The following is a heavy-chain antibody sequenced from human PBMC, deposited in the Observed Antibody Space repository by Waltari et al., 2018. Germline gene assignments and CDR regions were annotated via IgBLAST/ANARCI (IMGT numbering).Heavy chain of an antibody. Sequence: QVQLVQSGAEAKKPGSSVKVSCKSSGGTFANYAISWVRQAPGQGVEWIGGIIPIFNTSNYEQKFKDRVTSTKDESTTTAFMELSGLRFDDTAIYYCARTLPPDNKSWHYYFGMDVWGQGTTVTVSS. D-gene: IGHD1-1*01. V-gene: IGHV1-69*05. J-gene: IGHJ6*02. CDR1: GGTFANYA. CDR3: ARTLPPDNKSWHYYFGMDV. CDR2: IIPIFNTS.